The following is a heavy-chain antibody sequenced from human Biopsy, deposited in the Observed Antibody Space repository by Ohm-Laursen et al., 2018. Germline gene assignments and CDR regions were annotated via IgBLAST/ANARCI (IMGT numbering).Heavy chain of an antibody. CDR2: INIDGSTT. J-gene: IGHJ3*02. Sequence: GSLRLSCAASGFSFSSYWMHWVRQGPGKGLVWVSRINIDGSTTRYADSVKGRFTISRDNAKNTLYLQMNSLGVEDSAVYYCAIDIYYITNWRAFDMWGQGTMVTVAS. D-gene: IGHD1-1*01. CDR1: GFSFSSYW. V-gene: IGHV3-74*01. CDR3: AIDIYYITNWRAFDM.